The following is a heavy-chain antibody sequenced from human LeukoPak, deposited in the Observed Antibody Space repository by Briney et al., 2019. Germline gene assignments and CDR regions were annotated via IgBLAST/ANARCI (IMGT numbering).Heavy chain of an antibody. D-gene: IGHD3-16*01. CDR2: INYSGST. CDR3: ARTSFYGYYYYYMDV. Sequence: PSETLSLTCTVSGGSISSSSYYWGWIRQPPGKGLEWIGSINYSGSTYYNPSLKSRVTISVDTSKNQFSLKLSSVTAADTAVYYCARTSFYGYYYYYMDVWGKGTTVTVSS. J-gene: IGHJ6*03. CDR1: GGSISSSSYY. V-gene: IGHV4-39*07.